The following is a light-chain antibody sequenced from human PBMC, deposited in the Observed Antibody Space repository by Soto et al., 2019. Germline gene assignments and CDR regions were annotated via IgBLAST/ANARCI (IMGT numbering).Light chain of an antibody. J-gene: IGKJ1*01. Sequence: DIQMTQSRSTLSGSVGHRFTISCRASQTISSWLAWYQQKPGKAPKLMIYKASTLKSGVPSRFSGSVYGTEFNLTISSLQPDDFATYYCQHYNSYSEAFGQGTKVDIK. V-gene: IGKV1-5*03. CDR1: QTISSW. CDR3: QHYNSYSEA. CDR2: KAS.